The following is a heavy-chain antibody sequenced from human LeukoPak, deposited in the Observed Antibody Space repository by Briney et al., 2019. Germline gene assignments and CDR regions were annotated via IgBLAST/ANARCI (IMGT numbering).Heavy chain of an antibody. D-gene: IGHD1-26*01. Sequence: PGGSLRLSCAASGFTFSSYWMHWVRQAPGKGLVWVSRINSDGSSTSYADSVKGRFTTSRDNAKNTLYLQMNSLRAEDTAVYYCAKGGKWDVTPFDYWGQGTLVTVSS. J-gene: IGHJ4*02. CDR2: INSDGSST. V-gene: IGHV3-74*01. CDR1: GFTFSSYW. CDR3: AKGGKWDVTPFDY.